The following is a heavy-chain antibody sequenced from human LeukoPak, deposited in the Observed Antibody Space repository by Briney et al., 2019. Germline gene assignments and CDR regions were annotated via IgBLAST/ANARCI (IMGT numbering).Heavy chain of an antibody. D-gene: IGHD1-26*01. V-gene: IGHV3-9*01. J-gene: IGHJ3*01. CDR3: AKDLSGSSL. Sequence: GGSLRLSCAASGFTFDDYAMHWVRQAPGKGLEWVSGISWNSGSIGYADSVKGRFTISRDNAKNSLYLQMNSLRAEDTALYYCAKDLSGSSLWGQGTMVTVSS. CDR1: GFTFDDYA. CDR2: ISWNSGSI.